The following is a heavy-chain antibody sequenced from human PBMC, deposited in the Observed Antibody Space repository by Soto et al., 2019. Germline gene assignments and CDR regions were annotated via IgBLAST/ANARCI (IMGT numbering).Heavy chain of an antibody. J-gene: IGHJ5*02. Sequence: EVQLVESGGGLVQPGGSLKLSCAASGFTFSGSAMHWVRQASGKGLEWVGRIRSKANSYATAYAASVKGRFTISRDDSKNTAYLQMNSLKTEDTAVYYCTRPTPDKTLHNWFDPWGQGTLVTVSS. V-gene: IGHV3-73*01. CDR3: TRPTPDKTLHNWFDP. CDR2: IRSKANSYAT. CDR1: GFTFSGSA. D-gene: IGHD2-15*01.